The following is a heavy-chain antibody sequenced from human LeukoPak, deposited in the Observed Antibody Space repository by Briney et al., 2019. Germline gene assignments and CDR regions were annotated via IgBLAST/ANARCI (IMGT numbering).Heavy chain of an antibody. CDR1: GFTFSRYA. V-gene: IGHV3-23*01. CDR3: AKGYDIFPAREFDY. CDR2: ISGSGGST. Sequence: GGSLRLSCAASGFTFSRYAMSWVRQAPGKGLEWGSTISGSGGSTYYADSVKGRFTISRDNSKNTLYLQMNSLRAEDTAVYYCAKGYDIFPAREFDYWGQGTLVTVSS. D-gene: IGHD3-22*01. J-gene: IGHJ4*02.